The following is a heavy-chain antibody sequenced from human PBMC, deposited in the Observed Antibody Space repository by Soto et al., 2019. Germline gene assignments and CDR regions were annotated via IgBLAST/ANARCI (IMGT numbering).Heavy chain of an antibody. CDR2: IRSKAYGGTT. Sequence: GGSLRLSCTASGFTFGDYAMSWFRQAPGKGLEWVGFIRSKAYGGTTEYAASVKGRFTISRDDSKSIAYLQMNSLKTEDTAVYYCTRGGVRYFDWPLDYWGQGTLVTVSS. CDR3: TRGGVRYFDWPLDY. V-gene: IGHV3-49*03. J-gene: IGHJ4*02. D-gene: IGHD3-9*01. CDR1: GFTFGDYA.